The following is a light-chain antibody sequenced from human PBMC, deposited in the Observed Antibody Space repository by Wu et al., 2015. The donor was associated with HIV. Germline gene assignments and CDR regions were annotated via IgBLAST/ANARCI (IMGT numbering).Light chain of an antibody. V-gene: IGKV3-20*01. CDR2: GAS. Sequence: EIVLTQSPGTLSLSPGERATLSCRASQSVSSSYLAWYQQKPGQASRLLIYGASSRATGIPDRFSGSGSGTDFTLTISRLEPEDFAVYYCQQYGSTTTFGGGTKVEIK. J-gene: IGKJ4*01. CDR3: QQYGSTTT. CDR1: QSVSSSY.